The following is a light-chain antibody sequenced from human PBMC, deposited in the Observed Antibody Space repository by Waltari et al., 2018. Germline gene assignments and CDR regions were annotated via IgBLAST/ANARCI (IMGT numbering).Light chain of an antibody. CDR3: QSYDSSLSGSV. V-gene: IGLV1-40*01. Sequence: QSVLTQPPSVSGAPGQRVTISCTGSSSNMGAGSDVHWYQPLPGTAPKLLIYGNSNRPSGVPDRFSGSKSGTSASLAITGLQAEDEADYYCQSYDSSLSGSVFGGGTKLTVL. J-gene: IGLJ3*02. CDR2: GNS. CDR1: SSNMGAGSD.